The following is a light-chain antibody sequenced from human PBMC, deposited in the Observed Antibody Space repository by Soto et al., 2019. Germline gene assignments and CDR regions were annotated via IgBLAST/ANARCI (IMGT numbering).Light chain of an antibody. J-gene: IGKJ5*01. CDR2: GAF. V-gene: IGKV3-11*01. CDR1: PSVANF. CDR3: QQRNIWPPVT. Sequence: EIVLTQSPATLSLSPGERATLSCRASPSVANFVAWYQQKPGQAPRLLIYGAFNRATGIPARFSGSGSGTDFTLTISSLESEDSAVYYCQQRNIWPPVTFGHGTRLEIK.